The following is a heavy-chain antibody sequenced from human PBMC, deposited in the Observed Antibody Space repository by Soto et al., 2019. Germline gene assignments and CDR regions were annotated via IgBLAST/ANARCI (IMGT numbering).Heavy chain of an antibody. CDR3: AKDGSDTAMVADYYYYGMDV. CDR2: ISGSGGST. D-gene: IGHD5-18*01. J-gene: IGHJ6*02. Sequence: SGGSLRLSCAASGFTISSYAMSWVRQAPGKRLEWVSAISGSGGSTYYADSVKGRFTISRDNSKNTLYLQMNCLRSEDTAVYYCAKDGSDTAMVADYYYYGMDVWGQGTTVTVSS. CDR1: GFTISSYA. V-gene: IGHV3-23*01.